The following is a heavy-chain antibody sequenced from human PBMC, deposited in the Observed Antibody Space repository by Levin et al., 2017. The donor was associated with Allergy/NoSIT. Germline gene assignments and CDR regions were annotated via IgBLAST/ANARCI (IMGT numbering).Heavy chain of an antibody. CDR3: ASPPDYRAGYNYRFDY. CDR2: IIPIFGTA. V-gene: IGHV1-69*13. J-gene: IGHJ4*02. Sequence: GASVKVSCKASGGTFSSYAISWVRQAPGQGLEWMGGIIPIFGTANYAQKFQGRVTITADESTSTAYMELSSLRSEDTAVYYCASPPDYRAGYNYRFDYWGQGTLVTVSS. D-gene: IGHD5-24*01. CDR1: GGTFSSYA.